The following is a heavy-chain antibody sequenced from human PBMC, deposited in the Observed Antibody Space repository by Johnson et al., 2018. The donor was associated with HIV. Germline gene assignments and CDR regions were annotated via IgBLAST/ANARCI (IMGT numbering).Heavy chain of an antibody. CDR3: ANGGIAARPGAFDI. V-gene: IGHV3-11*01. J-gene: IGHJ3*02. D-gene: IGHD6-6*01. Sequence: QVQLVESGGGLVQPGGSLRLSCAASRFTFSDYYMSWIRQTPGKGLEWVSYISSSGGTIYYADSVKGRFSISRDNDKNSLYLQMNSLRAEDTALYYCANGGIAARPGAFDIWGQGTMVTVSS. CDR2: ISSSGGTI. CDR1: RFTFSDYY.